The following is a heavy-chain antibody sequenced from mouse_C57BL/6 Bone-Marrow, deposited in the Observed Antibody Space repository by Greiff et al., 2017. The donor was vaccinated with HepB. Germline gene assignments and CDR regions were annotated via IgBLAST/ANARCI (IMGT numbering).Heavy chain of an antibody. V-gene: IGHV7-1*01. CDR3: ARDSYGSSYGSWFAY. CDR1: GFTFSDFY. CDR2: SRNKANDYTT. Sequence: EVNVVESGGGLVQSGRSLRLSCATSGFTFSDFYMEWVRQAPGKGLEWIAASRNKANDYTTEYSASVKGRFIVSRDTSQSILYLQMNALRAEDTAIYYCARDSYGSSYGSWFAYWGQGTLVTVSA. J-gene: IGHJ3*01. D-gene: IGHD1-1*01.